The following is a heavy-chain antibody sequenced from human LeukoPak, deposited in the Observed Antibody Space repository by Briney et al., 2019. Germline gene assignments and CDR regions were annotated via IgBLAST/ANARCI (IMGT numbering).Heavy chain of an antibody. CDR2: ISYDGNNK. V-gene: IGHV3-30-3*01. D-gene: IGHD5-18*01. CDR1: GFTFSSYA. Sequence: GGSLRLSCAASGFTFSSYAMHWVRQAPGKGLEWVAVISYDGNNKYYADSVKGRFTISRDNSKNTLYLQMNSLRAEDTAVYYCARKQLSLYYFDYWGQGTLVTVSS. J-gene: IGHJ4*02. CDR3: ARKQLSLYYFDY.